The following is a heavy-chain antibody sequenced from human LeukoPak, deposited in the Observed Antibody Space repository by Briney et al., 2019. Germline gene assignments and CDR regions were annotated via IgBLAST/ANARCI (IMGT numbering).Heavy chain of an antibody. J-gene: IGHJ6*02. D-gene: IGHD3-10*01. Sequence: ASVKVSCKASGYTFTSYDINWVRQATGQGLEWMGWMNPNSGNTGYAQKFQGRVTMTRNTSISTAYMELSSLRSEDTAVYYCARGTYYYGSGSYRWYYYGMDVWGQGTTVTVS. CDR3: ARGTYYYGSGSYRWYYYGMDV. CDR2: MNPNSGNT. CDR1: GYTFTSYD. V-gene: IGHV1-8*01.